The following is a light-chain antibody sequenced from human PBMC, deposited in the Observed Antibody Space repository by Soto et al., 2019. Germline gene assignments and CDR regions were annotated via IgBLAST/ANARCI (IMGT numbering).Light chain of an antibody. V-gene: IGLV2-23*03. CDR2: EGS. CDR3: CSYAGSNTFV. Sequence: QSALTQPASVSGSPGQSITISCTGTSSDVGNYNLVSWYQQHPGKAPKVMIYEGSKRPSGVSNRFSGSKSGNTASLTISGLQAEDEADYYCCSYAGSNTFVFGSGTQLTVL. CDR1: SSDVGNYNL. J-gene: IGLJ7*01.